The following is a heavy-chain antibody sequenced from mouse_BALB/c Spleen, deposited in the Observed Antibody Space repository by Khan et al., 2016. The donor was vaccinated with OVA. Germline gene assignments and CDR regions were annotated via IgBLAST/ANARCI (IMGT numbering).Heavy chain of an antibody. CDR2: ILPGNSNT. J-gene: IGHJ2*01. CDR1: GYTFSSYW. Sequence: QVQLQQSGAELMKPGASVKISCKATGYTFSSYWIEWVKQRPGHGLEWIGEILPGNSNTNYNEKFKGKATFTALTSSNTAYMQLSSLTSEDSAVYDCARRGIYFDYWGQGTTLTVSS. CDR3: ARRGIYFDY. V-gene: IGHV1-9*01.